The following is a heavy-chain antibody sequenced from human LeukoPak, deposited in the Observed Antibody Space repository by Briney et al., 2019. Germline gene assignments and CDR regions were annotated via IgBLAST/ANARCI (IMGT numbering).Heavy chain of an antibody. CDR3: AKDPRHYYYYYMDV. Sequence: GGSLRLSCAASGFTFSNYAMSWVPQAPGKGLEWVSAISGSGGSTYYTDSVKGRFTISRDNSKNTLYLQMNSLRAEDTAVYYCAKDPRHYYYYYMDVWGKGTTVTVSS. J-gene: IGHJ6*03. V-gene: IGHV3-23*01. CDR2: ISGSGGST. CDR1: GFTFSNYA.